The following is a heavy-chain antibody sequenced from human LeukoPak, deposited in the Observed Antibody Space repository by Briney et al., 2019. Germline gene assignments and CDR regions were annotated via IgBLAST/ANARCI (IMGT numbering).Heavy chain of an antibody. Sequence: PGGSLRLSCAASGFTFSGSTMHWVRQASGKGLEWVGRIRSKANSYATAYAASVKGRFTISRDESKNTLYLQMNSLRAEDTAVYYCAKAYTYYYGSGSYYGHYYDMDVWGQGTTVTVSS. CDR2: IRSKANSYAT. V-gene: IGHV3-73*01. CDR3: AKAYTYYYGSGSYYGHYYDMDV. D-gene: IGHD3-10*01. J-gene: IGHJ6*02. CDR1: GFTFSGST.